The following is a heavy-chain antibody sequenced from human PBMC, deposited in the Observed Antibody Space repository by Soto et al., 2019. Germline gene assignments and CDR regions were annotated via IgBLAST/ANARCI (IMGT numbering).Heavy chain of an antibody. D-gene: IGHD3-16*02. V-gene: IGHV1-69*05. CDR3: ARGGTWYAHSGRSYHYTAELDS. J-gene: IGHJ4*02. Sequence: QVPLEQSAVEVKQPGSSVKVSCRASGGTFGGYGLHWVRQAPGQVLEWMGGIVPLCAAVNYAQRFQGRVTITRDASGGNLELRRLRPDDTAIYFFARGGTWYAHSGRSYHYTAELDSWGQSTLVTVSS. CDR2: IVPLCAAV. CDR1: GGTFGGYG.